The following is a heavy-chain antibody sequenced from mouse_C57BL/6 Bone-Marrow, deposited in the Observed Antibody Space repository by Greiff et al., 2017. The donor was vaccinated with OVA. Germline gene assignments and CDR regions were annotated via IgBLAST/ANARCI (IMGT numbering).Heavy chain of an antibody. Sequence: QVQLQQSGAELVRPGASVKLSCKASGYTFTDYYINWVKQRPGQGLEWIARIYPGSGNTYYNEKFKGKATLTAEKSSSTAYMQLSSLTSEDSAVYFCAGGGPVGFDYWGQGTTLTVSS. CDR1: GYTFTDYY. J-gene: IGHJ2*01. D-gene: IGHD1-1*02. CDR2: IYPGSGNT. CDR3: AGGGPVGFDY. V-gene: IGHV1-76*01.